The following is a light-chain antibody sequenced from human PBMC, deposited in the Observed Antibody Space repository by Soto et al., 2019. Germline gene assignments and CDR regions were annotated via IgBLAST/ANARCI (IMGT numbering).Light chain of an antibody. J-gene: IGLJ2*01. CDR3: SSYGGTNSLKV. Sequence: QSVLTQPPSASGSPGQSVTISCTGTSSDVGGYNYVSWYQQHPGKAPKVMMYEVSKRPSGVPDRFSGSKSGNTASLTVSGLQAEDEADYYCSSYGGTNSLKVFGGGTKLTV. CDR2: EVS. V-gene: IGLV2-8*01. CDR1: SSDVGGYNY.